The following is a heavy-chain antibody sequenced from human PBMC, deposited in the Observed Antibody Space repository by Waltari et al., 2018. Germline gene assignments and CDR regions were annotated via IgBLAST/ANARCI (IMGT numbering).Heavy chain of an antibody. Sequence: QVQLVQSGAEVKKPGASVKVSCKASGYTFTGYYMHWVRQAPGQGLEWMGWINPNSGGTNYAQKFQGRVTMTRDTSISTAYMELSRLRSDDTAVYYCARGMRFTMIVVVITTRGAFDIWGQGTMVTVSS. V-gene: IGHV1-2*02. D-gene: IGHD3-22*01. CDR2: INPNSGGT. CDR3: ARGMRFTMIVVVITTRGAFDI. J-gene: IGHJ3*02. CDR1: GYTFTGYY.